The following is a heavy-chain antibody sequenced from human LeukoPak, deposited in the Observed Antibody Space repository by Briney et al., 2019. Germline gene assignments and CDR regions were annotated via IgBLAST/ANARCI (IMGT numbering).Heavy chain of an antibody. CDR1: GGSISSSSYY. J-gene: IGHJ4*02. V-gene: IGHV4-39*01. D-gene: IGHD6-19*01. CDR2: IYYSGST. Sequence: SETLSLTCSVSGGSISSSSYYWGWIRQPPGKGLEWIGSIYYSGSTYYNPSLKSRVTITVDTSKNQFSLKLSSVTAADTAVYYCTRHTGGWYYFDYWGKGTLVTVSS. CDR3: TRHTGGWYYFDY.